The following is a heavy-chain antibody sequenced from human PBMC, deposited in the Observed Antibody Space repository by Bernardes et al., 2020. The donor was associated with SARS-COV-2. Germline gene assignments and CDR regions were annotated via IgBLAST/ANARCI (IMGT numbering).Heavy chain of an antibody. CDR2: TYYRSKWNK. CDR3: ARVGSGGALDY. J-gene: IGHJ4*02. D-gene: IGHD3-16*01. Sequence: QTLSLTCAISGDSVSSNSAAWHWFRQSPSRGLEWLGRTYYRSKWNKNYAISVQSRITINPDTSKNQFSLQLNSVTPEDTAVYYCARVGSGGALDYWGQGTLVTVSS. CDR1: GDSVSSNSAA. V-gene: IGHV6-1*01.